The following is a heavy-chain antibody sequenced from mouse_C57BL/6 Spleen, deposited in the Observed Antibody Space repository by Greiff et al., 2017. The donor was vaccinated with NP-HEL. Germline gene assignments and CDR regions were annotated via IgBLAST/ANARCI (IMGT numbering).Heavy chain of an antibody. Sequence: QVQLQQSGPELVKPGASVKISCKASGYSFTSYYIHWVKQRPGQGLEWIGWIYPGSGNTKYNEKFKGKATLTADTSSSTAYMQLSSLTSEDSAVYYCARSPFTTVVGNFDVWGTGTTVTVSS. CDR2: IYPGSGNT. CDR3: ARSPFTTVVGNFDV. V-gene: IGHV1-66*01. J-gene: IGHJ1*03. CDR1: GYSFTSYY. D-gene: IGHD1-1*01.